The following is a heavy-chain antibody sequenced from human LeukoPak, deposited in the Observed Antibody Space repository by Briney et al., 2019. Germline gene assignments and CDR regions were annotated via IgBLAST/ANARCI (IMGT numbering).Heavy chain of an antibody. CDR1: GFTFSYYG. J-gene: IGHJ4*02. CDR3: AKDRRRLYSSSWYREGATFDY. D-gene: IGHD6-13*01. Sequence: GGSLRLSCAASGFTFSYYGMHWVRQSRGKGLEWVAFIRYNASDKYYADSVRGRFTISRDNSKNTLYLHMNSLRVEDTAVYYCAKDRRRLYSSSWYREGATFDYWGQGTLVTVSS. CDR2: IRYNASDK. V-gene: IGHV3-30*02.